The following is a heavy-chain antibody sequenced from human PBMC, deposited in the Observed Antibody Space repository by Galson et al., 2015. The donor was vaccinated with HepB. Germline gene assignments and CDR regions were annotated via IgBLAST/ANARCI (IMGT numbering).Heavy chain of an antibody. D-gene: IGHD6-19*01. CDR1: GFTFSSYG. CDR2: IWYDGSNK. J-gene: IGHJ6*02. CDR3: ARAFPSGSRLFYYYYGMDV. Sequence: SLRLSCAASGFTFSSYGMHWVRQAPGKGLEWVAVIWYDGSNKYYADSVKGRFTISRDNSKNTLYLQMNSLRAEDTAVYYCARAFPSGSRLFYYYYGMDVWGQGTTVTVSS. V-gene: IGHV3-33*01.